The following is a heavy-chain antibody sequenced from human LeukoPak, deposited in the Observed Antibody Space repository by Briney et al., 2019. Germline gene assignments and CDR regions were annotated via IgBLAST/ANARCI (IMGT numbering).Heavy chain of an antibody. J-gene: IGHJ4*02. V-gene: IGHV3-21*01. Sequence: GGSLRLSCAASGFTFSSYAMSWVRQAPGKGLEWVSSISSSSSYIYYADSVKGRFTISRDNAKNSLYLQMNSLRAEDTAVYYCARGAFGYDTDTGFDYWGQGTLVTVSS. CDR3: ARGAFGYDTDTGFDY. D-gene: IGHD3-9*01. CDR1: GFTFSSYA. CDR2: ISSSSSYI.